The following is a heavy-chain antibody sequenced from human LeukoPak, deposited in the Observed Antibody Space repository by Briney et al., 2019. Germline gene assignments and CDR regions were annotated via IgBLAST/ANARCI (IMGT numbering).Heavy chain of an antibody. CDR2: ISAGGGST. CDR1: GLTFSDYS. V-gene: IGHV3-23*01. CDR3: AGYYCSSGTCRKYLDY. J-gene: IGHJ4*02. D-gene: IGHD2-15*01. Sequence: GGSLRLSCAASGLTFSDYSMTWVRQAPGKGLFWVSGISAGGGSTYYADSVKGRFSISRDNSRNTLYLQMNSLRAEDTAVYYCAGYYCSSGTCRKYLDYWGQGTLVTVSS.